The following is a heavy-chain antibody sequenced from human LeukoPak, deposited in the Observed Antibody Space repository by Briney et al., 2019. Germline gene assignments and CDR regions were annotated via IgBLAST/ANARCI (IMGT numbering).Heavy chain of an antibody. CDR1: GFTFSSYG. CDR3: AKGRVVPAAILGY. CDR2: IRYDGSNK. V-gene: IGHV3-30*02. Sequence: GGSPRLSCAVSGFTFSSYGMHWVRQAPGKGLEWVAFIRYDGSNKYYADSVKGRFTISRDNSKNTLYLQMNSLRAEDTAVYYCAKGRVVPAAILGYWGQGTLVTVSS. D-gene: IGHD2-2*02. J-gene: IGHJ4*02.